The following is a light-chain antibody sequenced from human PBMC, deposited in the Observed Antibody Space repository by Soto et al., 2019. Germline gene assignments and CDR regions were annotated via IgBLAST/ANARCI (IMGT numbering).Light chain of an antibody. CDR3: SSYAGSNTHDV. CDR2: EVS. J-gene: IGLJ1*01. V-gene: IGLV2-8*01. Sequence: QSALTQPPSASGSPGQSVTIACTGTSSDVGGYNYVSWYQHHPGKAPKLIIYEVSKRPSGVPDRFSGSKSGNTASLTVSGLHTEDEADYYCSSYAGSNTHDVFGSGTKLTVL. CDR1: SSDVGGYNY.